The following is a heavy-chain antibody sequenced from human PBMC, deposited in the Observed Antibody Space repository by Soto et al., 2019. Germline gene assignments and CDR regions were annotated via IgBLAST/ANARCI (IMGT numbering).Heavy chain of an antibody. J-gene: IGHJ6*02. CDR3: ARAAEPPIAFRPKNNYSPCCMDF. CDR2: IIPIFGTA. V-gene: IGHV1-69*13. CDR1: GGTFSSYS. Sequence: ASGKVSCKASGGTFSSYSISWVRQAPGQGLEWMGGIIPIFGTANYAQKFQGRVTITADESTSTAYMELSSLRSEDTAVYYCARAAEPPIAFRPKNNYSPCCMDFSGQGTMVTGSS. D-gene: IGHD6-6*01.